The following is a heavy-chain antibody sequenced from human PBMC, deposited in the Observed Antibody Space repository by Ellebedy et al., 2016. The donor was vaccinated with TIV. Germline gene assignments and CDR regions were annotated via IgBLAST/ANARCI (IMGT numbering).Heavy chain of an antibody. CDR1: GFSLTTSAVG. D-gene: IGHD5-12*01. CDR3: AHSAYSGYEPVREFDY. Sequence: SGPTLVKPTQTLTLTCTFSGFSLTTSAVGVGWIRQPPGKALEWLALIYWNADRHYSPSLKNRLTITKDTSKNQVVLTMTNLDPVDTATYYCAHSAYSGYEPVREFDYWGQGTLVTVSS. J-gene: IGHJ4*02. CDR2: IYWNADR. V-gene: IGHV2-5*01.